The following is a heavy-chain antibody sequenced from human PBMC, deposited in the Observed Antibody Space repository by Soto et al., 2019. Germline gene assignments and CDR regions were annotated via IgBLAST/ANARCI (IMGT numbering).Heavy chain of an antibody. CDR3: AKGTQLVRHFDY. CDR2: ISWNSGSI. V-gene: IGHV3-9*01. J-gene: IGHJ4*02. CDR1: GFTFDDYA. Sequence: EVQLVESGGGLVQPGRSLRLSCAASGFTFDDYAMHWVRQAPGKGLEWVSGISWNSGSIGYADAVKGRFTISRDNSKNSLYLQMNSLRAEDTALYYCAKGTQLVRHFDYWGQGTLVTVSS. D-gene: IGHD6-6*01.